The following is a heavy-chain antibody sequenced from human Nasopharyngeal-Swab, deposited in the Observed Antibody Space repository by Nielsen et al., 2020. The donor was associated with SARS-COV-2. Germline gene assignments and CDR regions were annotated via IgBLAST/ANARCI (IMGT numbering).Heavy chain of an antibody. CDR2: ISGSSSTM. Sequence: VRQAPGKGLEWISYISGSSSTMYYADSVKGRFTISRDNANNSLYLQMRSLRDEETAFYYCVAGNYNFDYWGQGTLVTVS. D-gene: IGHD6-19*01. CDR3: VAGNYNFDY. V-gene: IGHV3-48*02. J-gene: IGHJ4*02.